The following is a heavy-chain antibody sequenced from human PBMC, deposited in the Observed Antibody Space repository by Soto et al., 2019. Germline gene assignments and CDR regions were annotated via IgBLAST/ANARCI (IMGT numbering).Heavy chain of an antibody. D-gene: IGHD3-3*01. J-gene: IGHJ5*02. CDR2: ISSDGSKK. CDR3: ARGRSGYLTLLDP. CDR1: GFTFSTYG. V-gene: IGHV3-30*03. Sequence: GESLRLSCAASGFTFSTYGMHWVRQAPGKGLEWVAVISSDGSKKYYGNSVKDRFTISRDNSKNTVHLEMNSLRAEDTAVYYCARGRSGYLTLLDPWGQGTLVTVSS.